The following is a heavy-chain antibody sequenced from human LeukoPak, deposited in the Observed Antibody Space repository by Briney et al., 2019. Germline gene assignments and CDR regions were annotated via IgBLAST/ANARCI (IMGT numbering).Heavy chain of an antibody. D-gene: IGHD5-18*01. CDR1: GGSISSYY. CDR2: IYYSGST. CDR3: ARRGYRYGVDY. Sequence: SETLSLTCTVSGGSISSYYWSWIRQPPGKGLEWIGYIYYSGSTNYNPSLKSRVTISVDTSKNQFSLKLSSVTAADTAVYYCARRGYRYGVDYWGQGTLVTVSS. V-gene: IGHV4-59*01. J-gene: IGHJ4*02.